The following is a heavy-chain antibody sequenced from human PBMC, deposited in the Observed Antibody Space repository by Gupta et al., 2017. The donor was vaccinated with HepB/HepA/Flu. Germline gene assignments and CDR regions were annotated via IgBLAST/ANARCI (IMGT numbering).Heavy chain of an antibody. CDR2: IYSGGTT. D-gene: IGHD6-19*01. J-gene: IGHJ5*02. Sequence: QLQLQESGPGLVKPSETLSLTCTVSGGSINTNNYYWGWIRQAPGKGLEWIGTIYSGGTTYYNPSLKSRVAISEDTSKNQFSLNLRSVTAADTAIYYCAGGEALAGGNWFDPWGQGTLVTVS. V-gene: IGHV4-39*01. CDR3: AGGEALAGGNWFDP. CDR1: GGSINTNNYY.